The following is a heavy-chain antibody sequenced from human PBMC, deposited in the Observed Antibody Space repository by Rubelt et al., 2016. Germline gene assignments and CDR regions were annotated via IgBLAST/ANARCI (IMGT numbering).Heavy chain of an antibody. Sequence: EVQLLGSGGGLVEPGGSLRLSCAVSGFTFSTSAMTWVRQAPGKGLEWVSSISGDGGSTFHADSVKGRFTISRDNSRSRLHLQMNGRRAEDTAIYYCAKNGENYDSSSLGDYWGQGTLVTVSS. V-gene: IGHV3-23*01. CDR2: ISGDGGST. CDR1: GFTFSTSA. J-gene: IGHJ4*02. CDR3: AKNGENYDSSSLGDY. D-gene: IGHD3-22*01.